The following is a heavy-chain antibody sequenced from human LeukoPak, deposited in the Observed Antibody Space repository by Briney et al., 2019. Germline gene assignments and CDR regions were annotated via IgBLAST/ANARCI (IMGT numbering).Heavy chain of an antibody. CDR2: IYYSGST. V-gene: IGHV4-59*01. D-gene: IGHD5-18*01. J-gene: IGHJ4*02. CDR1: GGSISSYY. Sequence: PSGTLSLTCTVSGGSISSYYWSWIRQPPGKGLEWIGYIYYSGSTNYNPSLKSRVTISVDTSKNQFSLKLSSVTAADTAVYYCARSGYSYGFDYWGQGTLVTVSS. CDR3: ARSGYSYGFDY.